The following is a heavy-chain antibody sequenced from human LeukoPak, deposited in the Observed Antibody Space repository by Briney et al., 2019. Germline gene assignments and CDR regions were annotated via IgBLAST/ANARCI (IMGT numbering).Heavy chain of an antibody. CDR3: ARQWGDCSSTSCYSAY. CDR2: IYPGDSDT. Sequence: GESLKISCKGSGYSFVSYWIAWVRQIHGKGRGWMGIIYPGDSDTRYSPSFQGQVTISADKSISTAYLQWSSLKASDTAIYYCARQWGDCSSTSCYSAYWGQGTLVTVSS. J-gene: IGHJ4*02. V-gene: IGHV5-51*01. D-gene: IGHD2-2*01. CDR1: GYSFVSYW.